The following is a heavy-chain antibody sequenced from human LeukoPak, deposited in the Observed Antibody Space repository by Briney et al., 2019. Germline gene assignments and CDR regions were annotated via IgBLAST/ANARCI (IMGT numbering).Heavy chain of an antibody. CDR1: GFTFSSYA. V-gene: IGHV3-64*01. J-gene: IGHJ4*02. Sequence: GGSLRLSCAASGFTFSSYAMHWVRQAPGKGLEYVSAISSNGGSTYYANSVKGRFTISRDNSTNTLYLQMGSLRAEDTAVYYCARGLTTVTRIRFDYWGQGTLVTVSS. CDR2: ISSNGGST. CDR3: ARGLTTVTRIRFDY. D-gene: IGHD4-17*01.